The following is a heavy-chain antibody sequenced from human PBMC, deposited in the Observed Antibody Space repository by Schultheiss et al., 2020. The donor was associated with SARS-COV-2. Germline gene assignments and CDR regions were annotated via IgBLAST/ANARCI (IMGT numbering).Heavy chain of an antibody. V-gene: IGHV5-51*01. D-gene: IGHD3-10*01. Sequence: GESLKISCKGSGYSFTNYWIGWVRQMPGKGLEWMGIIYPGDSDTRYSPSFQGQVTISADKSISTAYLQWSSLKASDTAIYYCVAMTYGSGTYVSYYGVDVWGQGTTVTVSS. CDR2: IYPGDSDT. J-gene: IGHJ6*02. CDR1: GYSFTNYW. CDR3: VAMTYGSGTYVSYYGVDV.